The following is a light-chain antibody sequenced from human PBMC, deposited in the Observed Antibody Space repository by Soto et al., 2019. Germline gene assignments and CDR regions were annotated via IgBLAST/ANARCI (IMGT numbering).Light chain of an antibody. CDR2: DVS. CDR3: SSYTSSSTLYV. Sequence: QSALTQPASVSGSPGQSITISCTGTSSDVGGYNYVSWYQQHPGKAPKLMIYDVSNRPSGVSNRFSGSKSGNTASLTISGLQAEDEADYYCSSYTSSSTLYVFRTGTKLTAL. V-gene: IGLV2-14*01. CDR1: SSDVGGYNY. J-gene: IGLJ1*01.